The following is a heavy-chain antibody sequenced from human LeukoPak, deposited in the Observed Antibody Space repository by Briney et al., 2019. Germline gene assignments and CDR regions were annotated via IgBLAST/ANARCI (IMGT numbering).Heavy chain of an antibody. D-gene: IGHD3-10*01. CDR3: ARETLLGLYGSGSIPKNYGMDV. J-gene: IGHJ6*02. CDR2: IYYSGST. Sequence: PSETLSLTCTVSGGSISSYYWSWIRQPPGKGLEWIGYIYYSGSTNYNPSLKSRVTISVDTSKNQFSLKLSSVTAADTAVYYCARETLLGLYGSGSIPKNYGMDVWGQGTTVTVSS. CDR1: GGSISSYY. V-gene: IGHV4-59*01.